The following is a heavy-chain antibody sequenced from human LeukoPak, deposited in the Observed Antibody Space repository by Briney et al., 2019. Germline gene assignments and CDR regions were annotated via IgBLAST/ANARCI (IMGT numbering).Heavy chain of an antibody. D-gene: IGHD3-22*01. CDR2: IDPSAGST. V-gene: IGHV1-46*01. J-gene: IGHJ6*04. Sequence: ASVKVSCKASGYTFTNYYMHWVRQSPGQGLEWMGVIDPSAGSTTYAQKFQDRVTMTRDTATSTAYMELSSLRSEDTAVYYCARAHYASSNIKVPFDVWGKGTTVTVSS. CDR3: ARAHYASSNIKVPFDV. CDR1: GYTFTNYY.